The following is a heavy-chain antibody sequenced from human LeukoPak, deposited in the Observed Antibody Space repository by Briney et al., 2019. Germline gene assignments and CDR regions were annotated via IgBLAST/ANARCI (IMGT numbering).Heavy chain of an antibody. CDR3: ARKGLVLRFLEWLDYFDY. J-gene: IGHJ4*02. CDR2: ISYDGSNK. D-gene: IGHD3-3*01. CDR1: GFTFSSYG. V-gene: IGHV3-30*03. Sequence: GGSLRLSCAASGFTFSSYGMPWVRQAPGKGLEWVAVISYDGSNKYYADSVKGRFTVSRDNSKNTLYLQMNSLRAEVTAVYYCARKGLVLRFLEWLDYFDYWGQGTLVTVSS.